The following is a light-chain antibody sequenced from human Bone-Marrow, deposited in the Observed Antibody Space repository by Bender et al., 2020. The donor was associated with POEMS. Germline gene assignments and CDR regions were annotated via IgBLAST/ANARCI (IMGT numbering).Light chain of an antibody. CDR1: GSNIGGYP. Sequence: QSVLTQPPSVSGTPGQRVTISCSGSGSNIGGYPVNWYQQLPGTAPRLLIYTNNERPSGVPDRFSGSKSGTSASLAITGLQSDDVAIYFCVAWDASLNGWVFGGGTKLTVL. CDR3: VAWDASLNGWV. CDR2: TNN. V-gene: IGLV1-44*01. J-gene: IGLJ3*02.